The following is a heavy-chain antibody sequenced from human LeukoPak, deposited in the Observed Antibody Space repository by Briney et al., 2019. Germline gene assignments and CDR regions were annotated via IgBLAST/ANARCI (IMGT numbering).Heavy chain of an antibody. CDR3: ARAYSGSYRLVYFDY. D-gene: IGHD1-26*01. CDR1: GGSISSYY. Sequence: SETLSLTCTVSGGSISSYYWSWIRQPPGKGLEWIGYIYYSGSTNYNPSLKSRVTISVDTCKNQFSLKLSSVTAADTAVYYCARAYSGSYRLVYFDYWGQGTLVTVSS. V-gene: IGHV4-59*08. J-gene: IGHJ4*02. CDR2: IYYSGST.